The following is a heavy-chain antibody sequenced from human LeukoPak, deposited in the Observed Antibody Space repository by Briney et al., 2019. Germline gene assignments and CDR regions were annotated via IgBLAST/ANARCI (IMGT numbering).Heavy chain of an antibody. J-gene: IGHJ4*02. CDR2: IYSTGST. Sequence: SETLSLTCSVSGYNINSGYCWAWFRQPPGEGLEWIGSIYSTGSTYVSRSLRSRVTVSTDPSRNQYSLRLRSVAAADTAVYFCASRATVANIYFDYWGQGNVVTVSS. D-gene: IGHD5-12*01. CDR3: ASRATVANIYFDY. V-gene: IGHV4-38-2*02. CDR1: GYNINSGYC.